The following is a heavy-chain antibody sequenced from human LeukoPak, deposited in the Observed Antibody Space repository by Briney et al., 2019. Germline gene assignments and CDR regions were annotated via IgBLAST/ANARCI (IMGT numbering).Heavy chain of an antibody. CDR1: GGSISSYY. V-gene: IGHV4-59*01. D-gene: IGHD3-16*02. CDR3: ARGPMITFGGVILYYFDY. CDR2: IYYSGST. J-gene: IGHJ4*02. Sequence: SETLSLTCTVSGGSISSYYWSWNRQPPGKGLEWIGYIYYSGSTNYNPSLKSRVTISVDTSKNQFSLKLSSVTAADTAVYYCARGPMITFGGVILYYFDYWGQGTLVTVSS.